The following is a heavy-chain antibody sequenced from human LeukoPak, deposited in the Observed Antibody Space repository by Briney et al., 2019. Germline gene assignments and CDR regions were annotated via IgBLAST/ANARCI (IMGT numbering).Heavy chain of an antibody. J-gene: IGHJ3*02. Sequence: SDTLSLICTVSGGSLSSYYWSWLRQPPAKELEWIGYIYYSGSTNYNPTLKSRVTISVDTSKNQFSLKLSSVTAADTAAYYCARVWGSGSYGAFDIWGQGTMVTVSS. CDR1: GGSLSSYY. CDR2: IYYSGST. V-gene: IGHV4-59*07. D-gene: IGHD3-10*01. CDR3: ARVWGSGSYGAFDI.